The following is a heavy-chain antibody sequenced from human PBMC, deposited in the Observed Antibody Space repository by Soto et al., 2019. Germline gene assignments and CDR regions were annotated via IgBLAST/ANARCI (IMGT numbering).Heavy chain of an antibody. Sequence: QVQLIQSEAEVKKPGSSVRVSCTASGGISDSHGFSWVRQAPGQRLEWVGGFIPIFRTLTYTEKFQARVRIAADESTNTVYLDLSSLTSEDTAVYYCVRDRRIYYSDPHDEFVASDYEVWGQGTMVSVSS. V-gene: IGHV1-69*01. J-gene: IGHJ3*01. CDR3: VRDRRIYYSDPHDEFVASDYEV. CDR2: FIPIFRTL. D-gene: IGHD3-22*01. CDR1: GGISDSHG.